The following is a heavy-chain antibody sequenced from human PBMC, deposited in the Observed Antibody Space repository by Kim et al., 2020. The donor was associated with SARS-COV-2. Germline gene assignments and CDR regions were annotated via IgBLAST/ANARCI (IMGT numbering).Heavy chain of an antibody. J-gene: IGHJ5*02. Sequence: VKRRLHIHSDKSKNTLYLQMNSLRAEDTAVYYCARGGAEGIAAADNWFDPWGQGTLVTVSS. V-gene: IGHV3-66*01. D-gene: IGHD6-25*01. CDR3: ARGGAEGIAAADNWFDP.